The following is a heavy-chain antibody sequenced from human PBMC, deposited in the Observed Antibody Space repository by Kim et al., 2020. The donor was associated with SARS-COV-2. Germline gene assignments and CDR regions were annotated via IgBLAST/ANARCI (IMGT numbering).Heavy chain of an antibody. CDR1: GYTFTSYA. CDR3: ASTVYDSSGYYFGFDY. CDR2: INTNTGNP. V-gene: IGHV7-4-1*02. D-gene: IGHD3-22*01. Sequence: ASVKVSCKASGYTFTSYAMNWVRQAPGQGLEWMGWINTNTGNPTYAQGFTGRFVFSLDTSVSTAYLQISSLKAEDTAVYYCASTVYDSSGYYFGFDYWVQGTLVTVSS. J-gene: IGHJ4*02.